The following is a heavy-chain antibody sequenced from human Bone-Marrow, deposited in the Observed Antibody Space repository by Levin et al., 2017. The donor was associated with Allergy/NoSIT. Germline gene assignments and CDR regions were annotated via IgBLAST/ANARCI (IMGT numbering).Heavy chain of an antibody. D-gene: IGHD6-25*01. J-gene: IGHJ5*02. CDR3: AYRRMAAATRTKNWFDP. Sequence: ESGPTLVKPTQTLTLTCTLSGMSLSANGVGVGWLRQPPGKALEWLALMFWDGDRRYRPSLQSRLSITKDTSKNQVILTMANVDAADTATYHCAYRRMAAATRTKNWFDPWGRGILVTVSS. CDR1: GMSLSANGVG. V-gene: IGHV2-5*02. CDR2: MFWDGDR.